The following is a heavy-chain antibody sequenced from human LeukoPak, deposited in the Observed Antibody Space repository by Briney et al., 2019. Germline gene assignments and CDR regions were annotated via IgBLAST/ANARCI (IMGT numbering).Heavy chain of an antibody. V-gene: IGHV4-59*01. CDR3: ARRYCTSASCSFDY. Sequence: SETLSLTCTVSGGSISTYYWTWLRQPPGKGLEWIGYIYYTGTTNYNPSLKTRVTISMDTSKIQFSLKLTSVTTADTAVYYCARRYCTSASCSFDYWGQGSLVTVSS. CDR2: IYYTGTT. CDR1: GGSISTYY. D-gene: IGHD2-2*01. J-gene: IGHJ4*02.